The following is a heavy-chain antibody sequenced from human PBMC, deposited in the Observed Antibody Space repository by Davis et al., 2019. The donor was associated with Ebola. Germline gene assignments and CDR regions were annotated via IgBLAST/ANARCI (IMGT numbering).Heavy chain of an antibody. V-gene: IGHV2-5*02. CDR1: GFSLSTSGVG. Sequence: SGPTLVKPTQTLTLTCTFSGFSLSTSGVGVGWIRQPPGKALEWLALIYWDDDKRYSPSLKSRLTITKDTSKNQVVLTMTNMDPVDAATYYCARMTSRYYYYGMDVWGQGTTVTVSS. J-gene: IGHJ6*02. CDR3: ARMTSRYYYYGMDV. D-gene: IGHD6-6*01. CDR2: IYWDDDK.